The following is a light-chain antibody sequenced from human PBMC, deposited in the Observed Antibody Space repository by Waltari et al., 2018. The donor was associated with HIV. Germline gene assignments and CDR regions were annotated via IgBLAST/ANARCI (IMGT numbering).Light chain of an antibody. CDR3: HQYNKWPRGT. CDR1: QSVGSY. Sequence: VMTQSPATVSVSPGGRATLSCRAGQSVGSYLAWYQQKPGQAPRLLIYGASTRATGIPTRFSGSGSGTEFTLTISSLKSEDFAVYYCHQYNKWPRGTFGGGTKVEV. J-gene: IGKJ4*01. CDR2: GAS. V-gene: IGKV3-15*01.